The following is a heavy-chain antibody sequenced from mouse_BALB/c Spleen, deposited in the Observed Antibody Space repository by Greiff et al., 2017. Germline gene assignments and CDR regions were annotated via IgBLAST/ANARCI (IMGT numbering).Heavy chain of an antibody. Sequence: EVKVVESGGGLVQPGGSLKLSCAASGFTFSSYGMSWVRQTPDKRLELVATINSNGGSTYYPDSVKGRFTISRDNAKNTLYLQMSSLKSEDTAMYYCARDPPPARGYWGQGTLVTVSA. J-gene: IGHJ3*01. CDR2: INSNGGST. CDR1: GFTFSSYG. D-gene: IGHD3-3*01. CDR3: ARDPPPARGY. V-gene: IGHV5-6-3*01.